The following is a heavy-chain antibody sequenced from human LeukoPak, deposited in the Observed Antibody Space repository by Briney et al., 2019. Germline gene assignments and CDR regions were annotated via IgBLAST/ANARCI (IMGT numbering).Heavy chain of an antibody. J-gene: IGHJ1*01. CDR2: LSWNGGNE. CDR1: GFPFSSYW. CDR3: VRGDMTTVTVQAEYFQH. Sequence: TGGSLRLSCVASGFPFSSYWMTWVRQAPGKGLEWVAVLSWNGGNEYYADSVKGRFVVSRDNSKSTLYLQMNTLITEDTAVYYCVRGDMTTVTVQAEYFQHWGQGTLVTVSS. V-gene: IGHV3-30*09. D-gene: IGHD4-17*01.